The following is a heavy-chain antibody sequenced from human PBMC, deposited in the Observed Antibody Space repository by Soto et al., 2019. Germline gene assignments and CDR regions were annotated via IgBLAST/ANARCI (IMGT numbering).Heavy chain of an antibody. CDR1: GFTFSSYS. D-gene: IGHD2-15*01. J-gene: IGHJ6*03. Sequence: GGSLRLSCAASGFTFSSYSMNWVRQAPGKGLEWVSYISSSSSTIYYADSVKGRFTISRDNAKNSLYLQMNSLRAEDTAVYYCARDLDCSGGSCYFHYYYMDVWGKGTTVTVSS. V-gene: IGHV3-48*01. CDR2: ISSSSSTI. CDR3: ARDLDCSGGSCYFHYYYMDV.